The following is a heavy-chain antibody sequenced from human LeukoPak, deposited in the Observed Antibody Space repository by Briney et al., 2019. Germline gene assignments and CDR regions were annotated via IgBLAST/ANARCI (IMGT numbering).Heavy chain of an antibody. V-gene: IGHV1-2*02. CDR3: DRDSSYSYYFDY. CDR1: GSPFTGYD. CDR2: INTNSGGT. D-gene: IGHD3-22*01. J-gene: IGHJ4*02. Sequence: GASVKVSCKASGSPFTGYDIHYVRQAPGQGLEWMGWINTNSGGTSYVQNFKGRITITRDTSFNTAYLEMNRLRSDDTAGYYCDRDSSYSYYFDYWGLGTMVTVSS.